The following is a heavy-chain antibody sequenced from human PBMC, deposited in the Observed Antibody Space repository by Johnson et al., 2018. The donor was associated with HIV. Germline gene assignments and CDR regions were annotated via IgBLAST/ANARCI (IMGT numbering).Heavy chain of an antibody. CDR1: GFTFSNYS. Sequence: VQLVESGGGVVQPGRSLRLSCAASGFTFSNYSMHWVRQSPGRGLEWVAVILNDGTNQFYADSVKGRFTISRDNSKNTLYLEMYSLRVEDTAVYYCVKMYYNFWSGYSAQMDAFDVWGQGTMVTVSS. V-gene: IGHV3-30*18. CDR3: VKMYYNFWSGYSAQMDAFDV. CDR2: ILNDGTNQ. D-gene: IGHD3-3*01. J-gene: IGHJ3*01.